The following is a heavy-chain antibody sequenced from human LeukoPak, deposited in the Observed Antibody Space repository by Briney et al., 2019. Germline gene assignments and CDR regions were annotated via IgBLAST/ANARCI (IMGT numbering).Heavy chain of an antibody. Sequence: GGSLRLSCAASGFTFSSYWMSWVRQAPGKGLEWVSGISGSGDRRNYADSVKGRFTISRDISKNTLYLQMNSLRVEDTAVYYCAKGPKQLLVGSRGYYFDYWGQGTLVTVSS. CDR2: ISGSGDRR. J-gene: IGHJ4*02. CDR1: GFTFSSYW. V-gene: IGHV3-23*01. D-gene: IGHD6-13*01. CDR3: AKGPKQLLVGSRGYYFDY.